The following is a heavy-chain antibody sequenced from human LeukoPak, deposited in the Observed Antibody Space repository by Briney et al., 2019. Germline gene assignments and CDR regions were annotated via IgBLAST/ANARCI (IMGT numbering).Heavy chain of an antibody. CDR3: AKVSGGGLYYDGMDV. V-gene: IGHV3-23*01. J-gene: IGHJ6*02. CDR1: GFTFSSSA. CDR2: ISASGGST. D-gene: IGHD1-14*01. Sequence: PGGSLRLSCAASGFTFSSSAMSWVRQVPGKGLEWVSGISASGGSTSYADSVRGRFTISRDNSKNTLYVQMNSLRAEDTAVYYCAKVSGGGLYYDGMDVWGQGTTVTVSS.